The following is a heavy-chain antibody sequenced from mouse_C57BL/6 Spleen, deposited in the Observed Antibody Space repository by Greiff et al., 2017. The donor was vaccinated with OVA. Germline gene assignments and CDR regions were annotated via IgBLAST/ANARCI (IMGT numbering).Heavy chain of an antibody. J-gene: IGHJ4*01. Sequence: VQGVESGPGLVQPSQSLSITCTVSGFSLTSYGVHWVRQSPGKGLEWLGVIWRGGSTDYNAAFMSRLSTTKDNSKSQVFFKMNSLQADDTAIYYCAKNFCDGNEGYAMDYWGQGTSVTVSS. CDR2: IWRGGST. D-gene: IGHD2-1*01. CDR1: GFSLTSYG. CDR3: AKNFCDGNEGYAMDY. V-gene: IGHV2-5*01.